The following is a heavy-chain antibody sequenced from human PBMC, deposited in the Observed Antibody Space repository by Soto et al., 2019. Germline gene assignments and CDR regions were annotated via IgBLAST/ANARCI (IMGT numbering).Heavy chain of an antibody. D-gene: IGHD6-13*01. CDR2: LSDSGGSI. CDR1: GFTFSRHA. J-gene: IGHJ1*01. V-gene: IGHV3-23*01. Sequence: PGGSLRLSCTASGFTFSRHAMTWVRQAPGKGLEWVSGLSDSGGSIYYADSVKGRFTISRDNSMNTLYLQMDSLKTEDTAVYYCTTGPGIAFRWGQGTLVTVSS. CDR3: TTGPGIAFR.